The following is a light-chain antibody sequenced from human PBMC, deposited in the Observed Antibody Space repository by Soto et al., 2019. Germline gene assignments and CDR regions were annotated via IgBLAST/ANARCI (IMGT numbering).Light chain of an antibody. V-gene: IGLV1-47*01. J-gene: IGLJ3*02. Sequence: QSVLTQPPSASGTPGQRVTISCSGSSSNIGSNYVYWYQQLPGTAPKLLIYRNNQRPSGVPHRFSGSKSGTSASLAISGLRSEDEADYYCAAWDDSLSGWVFGGGTKVTVL. CDR2: RNN. CDR3: AAWDDSLSGWV. CDR1: SSNIGSNY.